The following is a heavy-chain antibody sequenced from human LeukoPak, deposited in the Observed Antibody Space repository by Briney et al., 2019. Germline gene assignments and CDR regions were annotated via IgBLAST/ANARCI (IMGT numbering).Heavy chain of an antibody. CDR3: ARGAGSHYYYHMDV. D-gene: IGHD6-19*01. CDR1: GYKFTGYF. J-gene: IGHJ6*03. CDR2: MSPDGGGT. V-gene: IGHV1-2*02. Sequence: ASVKVSCKASGYKFTGYFMHWVRQAPGQGPEWMGWMSPDGGGTTYGQIFQGRVTMTRDTSINTAYMELSGLRSGDTAIYYCARGAGSHYYYHMDVWGKGTTVTVSS.